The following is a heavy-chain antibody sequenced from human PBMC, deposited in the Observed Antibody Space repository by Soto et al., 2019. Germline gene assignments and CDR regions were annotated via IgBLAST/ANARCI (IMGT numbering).Heavy chain of an antibody. D-gene: IGHD4-17*01. CDR2: IYYSGST. CDR3: ARDNGGRAFDI. J-gene: IGHJ3*02. Sequence: PSETLSLTCTVSGGSISSGGYYWSWIRQHPGKGLEWIGYIYYSGSTYYNPSLKSRVTISVDTSKNQFSLKLSSVTAADTAVYYCARDNGGRAFDIWGQGTMDTVSS. V-gene: IGHV4-31*03. CDR1: GGSISSGGYY.